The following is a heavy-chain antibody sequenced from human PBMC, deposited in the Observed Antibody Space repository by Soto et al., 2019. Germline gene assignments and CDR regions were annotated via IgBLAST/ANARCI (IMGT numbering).Heavy chain of an antibody. V-gene: IGHV1-69*12. CDR1: GGTFSSYA. J-gene: IGHJ6*02. CDR3: AFTLSANYYYGMDV. D-gene: IGHD3-16*01. CDR2: IIPIFGTP. Sequence: QVQLVQSGAEVKKPGSSVKVSCKASGGTFSSYAISWVRQAPGQGLEWMGGIIPIFGTPDYAQKFQGRVTITADESTSTAYLELSSLRSEDTAVYYCAFTLSANYYYGMDVWGQGTTVTVSS.